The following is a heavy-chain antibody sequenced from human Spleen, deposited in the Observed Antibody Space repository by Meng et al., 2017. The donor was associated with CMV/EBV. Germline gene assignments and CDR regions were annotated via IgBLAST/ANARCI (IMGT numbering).Heavy chain of an antibody. V-gene: IGHV7-4-1*02. J-gene: IGHJ4*02. CDR1: GYTFTDYG. CDR3: ARKSGGSIDF. D-gene: IGHD1-26*01. Sequence: QVQLVQSGAEVKKPGASVKVSCKASGYTFTDYGMNWVRQAPGQGLEWMGSINTNTGNPTYAQGFTGRFVFSLDTSVSTAYLQISSLKPRETAVYFCARKSGGSIDFWGQGTLVTVSS. CDR2: INTNTGNP.